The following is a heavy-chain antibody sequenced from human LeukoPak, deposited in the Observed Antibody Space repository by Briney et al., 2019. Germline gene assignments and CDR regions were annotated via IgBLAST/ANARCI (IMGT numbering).Heavy chain of an antibody. V-gene: IGHV3-74*01. Sequence: GGSLRLSCAASGFTFSSYWMHWVRQTPGKGLMWVLHIESDGSTIYADSVKDRFTISRDNGKNTVYLQMNSLRVDDTAMYYCARAVTYFYGSVTYDWFDPWGQGTLVTVSS. CDR2: IESDGST. CDR1: GFTFSSYW. J-gene: IGHJ5*02. CDR3: ARAVTYFYGSVTYDWFDP. D-gene: IGHD3-10*01.